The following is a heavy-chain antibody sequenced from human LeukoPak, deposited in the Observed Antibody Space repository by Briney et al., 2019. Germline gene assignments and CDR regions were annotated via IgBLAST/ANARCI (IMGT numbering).Heavy chain of an antibody. CDR1: GGSISSGGYS. V-gene: IGHV4-30-2*01. Sequence: SQPVSLTCAAGGGSISSGGYSCSWIRQPPAKPLDPFAYIYHSGSTYYNPSLKSRVTISVDRSKNQFSLKLSSVTAADTAVYYCARVGCSSTSCYYGMDVWGKGTTVTVSS. CDR3: ARVGCSSTSCYYGMDV. D-gene: IGHD2-2*01. CDR2: IYHSGST. J-gene: IGHJ6*04.